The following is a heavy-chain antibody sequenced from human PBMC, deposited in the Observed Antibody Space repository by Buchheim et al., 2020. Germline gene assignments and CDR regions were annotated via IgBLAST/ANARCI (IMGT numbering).Heavy chain of an antibody. CDR1: EFGFSGCG. J-gene: IGHJ4*02. Sequence: QVHLVEYGGGVVQPGRSLRLSCAASEFGFSGCGMHWGRQAPGKGLEWVAVITNDGNKKYYAASVNGRFTISRDNSRNTLYLQMTSLWPEDTAVYDCAKDLSGSYWSADHWGQGTL. CDR3: AKDLSGSYWSADH. CDR2: ITNDGNKK. D-gene: IGHD1-26*01. V-gene: IGHV3-30*18.